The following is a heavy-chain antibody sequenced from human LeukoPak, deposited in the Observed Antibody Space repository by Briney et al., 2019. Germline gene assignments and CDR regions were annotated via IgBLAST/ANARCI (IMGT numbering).Heavy chain of an antibody. Sequence: ASVKVSCKASAYTFTIYGISWRRQAPGQGLEWMGWISAYNGNTNYAQKLQGRVTMTTDTSTSTAYMELRSLRSDDTAVYYCARKDGSGWSDYWGQGTLVTVSS. D-gene: IGHD6-19*01. J-gene: IGHJ4*02. CDR2: ISAYNGNT. CDR1: AYTFTIYG. V-gene: IGHV1-18*01. CDR3: ARKDGSGWSDY.